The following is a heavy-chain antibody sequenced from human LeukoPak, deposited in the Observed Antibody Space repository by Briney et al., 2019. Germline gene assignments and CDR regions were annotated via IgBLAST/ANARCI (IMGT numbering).Heavy chain of an antibody. CDR3: AKVSPLGYCSGGSCYQGHYFDH. CDR2: ISGSGGST. V-gene: IGHV3-23*01. D-gene: IGHD2-15*01. Sequence: GGSLRLSCAASGFTFSSYAMSWVRQAPGKGLEWVSAISGSGGSTYYADSVKGRFTISRDNSKNTLYLQVNSLRAEDTAVYYCAKVSPLGYCSGGSCYQGHYFDHWGQGTLVTVSS. CDR1: GFTFSSYA. J-gene: IGHJ4*02.